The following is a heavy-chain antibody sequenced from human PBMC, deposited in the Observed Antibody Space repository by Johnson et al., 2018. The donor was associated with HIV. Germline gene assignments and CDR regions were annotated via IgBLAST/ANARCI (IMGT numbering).Heavy chain of an antibody. J-gene: IGHJ3*02. Sequence: QEQLVESGGGVVQPGRSLRLSCAASGFTFSSYAMHCVRQAPGKGLEWVAVISYDGSNKYYADSVKGRFTISRDNSKNTLYLQMNSLRAEDTAVYYCARGKYSGSFTSPDAFDIWGQGT. D-gene: IGHD1-26*01. CDR3: ARGKYSGSFTSPDAFDI. V-gene: IGHV3-30-3*01. CDR2: ISYDGSNK. CDR1: GFTFSSYA.